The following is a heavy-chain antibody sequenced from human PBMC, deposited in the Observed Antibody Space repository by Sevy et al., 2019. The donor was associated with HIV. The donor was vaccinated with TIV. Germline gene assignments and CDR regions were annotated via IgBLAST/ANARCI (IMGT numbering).Heavy chain of an antibody. V-gene: IGHV4-39*01. D-gene: IGHD3-16*02. CDR1: GGSISSSSYY. Sequence: SETLSLTCTVSGGSISSSSYYWGWIRQPPGKGLEWIGSIYYSGSTYYNPSLKSRVTISVDTSKNQFSLKLSSVTAADNAVYYCARLTFGGVIVIPYFDYWGQGSLVTVSS. CDR3: ARLTFGGVIVIPYFDY. CDR2: IYYSGST. J-gene: IGHJ4*02.